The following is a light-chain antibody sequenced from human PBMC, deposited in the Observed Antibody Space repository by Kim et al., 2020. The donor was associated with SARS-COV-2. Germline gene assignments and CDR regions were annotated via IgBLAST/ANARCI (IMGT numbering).Light chain of an antibody. J-gene: IGLJ2*01. Sequence: GQRVNISCSGNHSNVGNHFVSWYQYLPGTAPKLVIYDTNKRPSGIPDRFSGYRVATSATLDITGLQTGDEADYYCATWDSSLSAVVFGGGTQLTVL. CDR1: HSNVGNHF. V-gene: IGLV1-51*01. CDR2: DTN. CDR3: ATWDSSLSAVV.